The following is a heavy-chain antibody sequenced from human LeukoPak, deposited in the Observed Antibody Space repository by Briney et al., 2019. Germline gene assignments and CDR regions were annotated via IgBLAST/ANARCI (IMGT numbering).Heavy chain of an antibody. CDR1: GDSISSSSYY. Sequence: SETLSLTCTVSGDSISSSSYYWGWIRQPPGKGLEWIGSIYYSGSTYYNPSLKSRVTISVDTSKNQFSLKLSSVTAADTAVYYCARRSGLGFDYWGQGTLVTVSS. CDR3: ARRSGLGFDY. D-gene: IGHD3-16*01. J-gene: IGHJ4*02. CDR2: IYYSGST. V-gene: IGHV4-39*01.